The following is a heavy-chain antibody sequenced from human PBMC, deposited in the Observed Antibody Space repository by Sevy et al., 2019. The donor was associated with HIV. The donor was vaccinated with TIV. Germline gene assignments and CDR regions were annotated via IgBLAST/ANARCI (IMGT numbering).Heavy chain of an antibody. CDR3: ARDVEGGRPVVGFDV. D-gene: IGHD1-26*01. J-gene: IGHJ3*01. Sequence: GGSLRLSCAASGFTSSGYWMNWVRQAPGKGLEWVAKIKPDGSEKYYVDSVKGRFSISRDNAESSVYLQMKSLRGDDTAVYYCARDVEGGRPVVGFDVWGQGTMVTVSS. CDR2: IKPDGSEK. CDR1: GFTSSGYW. V-gene: IGHV3-7*03.